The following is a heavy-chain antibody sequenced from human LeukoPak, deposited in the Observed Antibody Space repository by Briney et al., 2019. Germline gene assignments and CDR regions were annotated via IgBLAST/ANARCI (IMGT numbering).Heavy chain of an antibody. J-gene: IGHJ4*02. Sequence: GGSLRLSCAASGFTFSSYSTNWVRQAPGEGLEWVSYISSSSSTIYYADSVKGRFTISRDNAKNSLYLQMNSLRAEDTAVYYCAREGAYGDYLSVWGPRTLVTVSS. V-gene: IGHV3-48*01. CDR3: AREGAYGDYLSV. CDR2: ISSSSSTI. CDR1: GFTFSSYS. D-gene: IGHD4-17*01.